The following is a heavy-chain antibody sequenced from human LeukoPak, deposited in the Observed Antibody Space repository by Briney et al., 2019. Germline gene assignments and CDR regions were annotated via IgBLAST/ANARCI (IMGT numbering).Heavy chain of an antibody. Sequence: GGSLRLSCAASGSTFSSYWMTWVRQAPGRGLEWVATIKADGGDKYYVNSVKGRFTISRDNAKNSLSLQMDSLRAEDTVVYYCARGGLWGGDYWGQGTLVTVSS. D-gene: IGHD3-16*01. CDR1: GSTFSSYW. J-gene: IGHJ4*02. CDR3: ARGGLWGGDY. V-gene: IGHV3-7*01. CDR2: IKADGGDK.